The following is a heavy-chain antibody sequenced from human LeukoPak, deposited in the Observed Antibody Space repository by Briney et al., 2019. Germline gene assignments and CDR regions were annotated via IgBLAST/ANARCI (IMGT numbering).Heavy chain of an antibody. CDR1: GYSFTSYW. CDR3: ARGGPYSGSYGTLDY. Sequence: GESLKISCKGSGYSFTSYWIGWVRQMPGKGLEWMGIIYPGDSDTRYSRSFQGQVSISADKSISTAYLQWSSLKASDTAIYFCARGGPYSGSYGTLDYWGQGTLVAVSS. D-gene: IGHD1-26*01. J-gene: IGHJ4*02. V-gene: IGHV5-51*01. CDR2: IYPGDSDT.